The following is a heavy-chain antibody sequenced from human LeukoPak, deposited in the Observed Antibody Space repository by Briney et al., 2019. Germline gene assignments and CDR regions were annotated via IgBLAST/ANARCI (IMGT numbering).Heavy chain of an antibody. Sequence: ASVKVSCKASGYTFTSYGISWVRQAPGQGLEWMGWISAYNGNTNYAQKLQGRVTMTTDTSTSTAYMELRSLRSDDTAVYYCARGNSYDSGADLFDYWGQGTLVTVSS. CDR3: ARGNSYDSGADLFDY. J-gene: IGHJ4*02. CDR2: ISAYNGNT. CDR1: GYTFTSYG. D-gene: IGHD5-12*01. V-gene: IGHV1-18*01.